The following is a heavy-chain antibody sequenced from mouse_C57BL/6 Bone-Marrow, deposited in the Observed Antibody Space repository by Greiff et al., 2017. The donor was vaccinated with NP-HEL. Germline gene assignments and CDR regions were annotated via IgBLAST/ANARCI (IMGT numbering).Heavy chain of an antibody. CDR2: INPSSGYT. J-gene: IGHJ1*03. V-gene: IGHV1-4*01. Sequence: QVQLQQSGAELARPGASVKMSCKASGYTFTSYTMHWVKQRPGQGLEWIGYINPSSGYTKYNQKFKDKATLTADKSSSTAYMQLSSLTSEDSAVYDCARSTTVVAPGDVWGTGTTVTVSS. CDR3: ARSTTVVAPGDV. D-gene: IGHD1-1*01. CDR1: GYTFTSYT.